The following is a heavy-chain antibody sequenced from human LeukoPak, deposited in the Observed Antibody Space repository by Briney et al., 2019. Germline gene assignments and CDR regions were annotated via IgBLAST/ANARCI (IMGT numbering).Heavy chain of an antibody. CDR1: GGSISGYY. D-gene: IGHD3-10*01. J-gene: IGHJ3*02. V-gene: IGHV4-59*08. Sequence: SSETLSLTCTVSGGSISGYYWSWIRQPPGKGLQWIAYINYRGSTNYNPSLKSRATTSVDTSKKQFSLKLSSVTAADTAVYYCARRRDGSGLDEVVFDIWGQGTMVTVSS. CDR2: INYRGST. CDR3: ARRRDGSGLDEVVFDI.